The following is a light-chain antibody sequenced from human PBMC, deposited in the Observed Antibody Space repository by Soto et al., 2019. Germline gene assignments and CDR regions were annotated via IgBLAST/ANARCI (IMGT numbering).Light chain of an antibody. CDR3: QAWDSSHVV. J-gene: IGLJ2*01. CDR1: KLGDKY. Sequence: SYELTQPPSVSVSPGQTANITCSGDKLGDKYVCWYQQKPGQSPVLVVYQDTKRPSGISERFSGSNSGSTATLTISETQALDEADYYGQAWDSSHVVFGGGTKLTVL. CDR2: QDT. V-gene: IGLV3-1*01.